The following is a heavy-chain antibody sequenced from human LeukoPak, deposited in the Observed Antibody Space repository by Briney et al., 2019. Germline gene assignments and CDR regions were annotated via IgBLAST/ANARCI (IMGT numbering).Heavy chain of an antibody. CDR2: SNGDGSST. CDR1: GFTFSSYW. J-gene: IGHJ4*02. V-gene: IGHV3-74*01. D-gene: IGHD2-15*01. Sequence: KTGGSLRLSCAASGFTFSSYWIHWVRQAPGKGLLWVSRSNGDGSSTAYADSVKGRFTISRDNAKNTLYLQMNSLRAEEAALYYCARAGYCSGANSDSSYYDYWGQGTLVTVSS. CDR3: ARAGYCSGANSDSSYYDY.